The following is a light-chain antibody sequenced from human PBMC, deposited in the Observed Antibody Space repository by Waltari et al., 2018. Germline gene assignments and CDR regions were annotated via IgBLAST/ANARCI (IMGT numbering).Light chain of an antibody. CDR2: DAS. CDR3: HQWGT. CDR1: QSVSNY. J-gene: IGKJ2*01. Sequence: EIVLTQSPATLSLSPGEGATPSCRASQSVSNYLAWYQQKPGQAPRFLIYDASNRATGIPARFSGSGSGTDFTLTISSLEPEDFAVYYCHQWGTFGQGTKVEIK. V-gene: IGKV3-11*01.